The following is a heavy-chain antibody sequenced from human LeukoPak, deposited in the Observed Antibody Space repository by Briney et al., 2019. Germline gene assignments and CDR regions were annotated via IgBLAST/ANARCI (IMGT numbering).Heavy chain of an antibody. CDR3: ARDGFDRLYFYYYYYGMDV. J-gene: IGHJ6*02. D-gene: IGHD3-9*01. CDR2: IKQDGSEK. CDR1: GFTFSSYA. V-gene: IGHV3-7*01. Sequence: PGGSLRLSCAASGFTFSSYAMSWVRQAPGKGLEWVANIKQDGSEKYYVDSVKGRFTISRDNAKNSLYLQMNSLRAEDTAVYYCARDGFDRLYFYYYYYGMDVWGQGTTVTVSS.